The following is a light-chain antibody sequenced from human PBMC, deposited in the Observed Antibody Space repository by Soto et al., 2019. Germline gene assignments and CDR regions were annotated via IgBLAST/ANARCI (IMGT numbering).Light chain of an antibody. Sequence: DIQMTQSPSTLSASVGDRVTITCRASQSISSWLAWYQQKPGTAPNLLIYKASTLQSGVPSRLSGSGSGTEFTLAISSLQPDDSATYYCQQYNDNWTFGQGTKVEIK. V-gene: IGKV1-5*03. J-gene: IGKJ1*01. CDR3: QQYNDNWT. CDR2: KAS. CDR1: QSISSW.